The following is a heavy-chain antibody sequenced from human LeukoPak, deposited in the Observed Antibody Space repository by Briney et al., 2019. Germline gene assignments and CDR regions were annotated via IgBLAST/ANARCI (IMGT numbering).Heavy chain of an antibody. D-gene: IGHD1-26*01. Sequence: PSETLSLTCTVSGDSISSSRPYWGWIRQPPGKGLEWIGSISYSGSTYYNPFLKSRVTISVDTSKNQFSLKLNSVTAADTAVYYCAKDGGMFSYSGGSSQDGMDVWGQGTTVTVSS. CDR2: ISYSGST. J-gene: IGHJ6*02. CDR3: AKDGGMFSYSGGSSQDGMDV. CDR1: GDSISSSRPY. V-gene: IGHV4-39*07.